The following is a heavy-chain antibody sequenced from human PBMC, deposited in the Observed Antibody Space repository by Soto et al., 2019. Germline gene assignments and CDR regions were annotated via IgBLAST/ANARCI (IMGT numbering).Heavy chain of an antibody. CDR2: ISAYNGNT. CDR3: ARDLGSRGAGGKGY. J-gene: IGHJ4*02. CDR1: GYTFTSYG. D-gene: IGHD2-15*01. Sequence: ASVKVSCKASGYTFTSYGISWVRQAPGQGLEWMGWISAYNGNTNYAQKLQGRVTMTTDTSTSTAYMELRSLRSDGTAVYYCARDLGSRGAGGKGYWGQGTLVTVYS. V-gene: IGHV1-18*01.